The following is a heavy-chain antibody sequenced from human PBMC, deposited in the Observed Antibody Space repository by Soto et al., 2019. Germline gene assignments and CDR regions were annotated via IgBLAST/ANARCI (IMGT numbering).Heavy chain of an antibody. CDR2: IIPIFGTA. CDR1: GGTFSSYA. D-gene: IGHD2-15*01. Sequence: ASVKVSCKASGGTFSSYAISWVRQAPGQGLEWMGGIIPIFGTANYAQKFQGRVTITADESTSTAYMELGSLGSEDTAVYYCARGNRPARYCSGGSCPLPPYYGMDVWGQGTTVTVSS. J-gene: IGHJ6*02. CDR3: ARGNRPARYCSGGSCPLPPYYGMDV. V-gene: IGHV1-69*13.